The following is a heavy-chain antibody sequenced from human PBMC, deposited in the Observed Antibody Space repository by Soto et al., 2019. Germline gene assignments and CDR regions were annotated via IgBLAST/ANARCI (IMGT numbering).Heavy chain of an antibody. Sequence: GASVKVSCKASGYTFTGYYMHWVRQAPGQGLEWMGWINPNSGGTNYAQKFQGWVTMTRDTSISTAYMELSRLRSDDTAVYYCAGDFGGSHSYYGMDVWGKGTTVTVSS. CDR1: GYTFTGYY. CDR2: INPNSGGT. V-gene: IGHV1-2*04. CDR3: AGDFGGSHSYYGMDV. D-gene: IGHD3-10*01. J-gene: IGHJ6*04.